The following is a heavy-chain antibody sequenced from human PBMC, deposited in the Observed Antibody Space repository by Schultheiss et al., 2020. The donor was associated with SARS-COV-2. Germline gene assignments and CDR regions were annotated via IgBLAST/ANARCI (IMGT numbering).Heavy chain of an antibody. J-gene: IGHJ4*02. CDR1: GFTFSSYG. CDR2: ISYDGSNK. D-gene: IGHD2-2*01. V-gene: IGHV3-30*03. Sequence: GESLKISCAASGFTFSSYGMHWVRQAPGKGLEWVAVISYDGSNKYYADSVKGRFTISRDNSKNTLYLQMNSLRPEDTAVYFCARDIRNQLQAGRDYWGQGTLVTVSS. CDR3: ARDIRNQLQAGRDY.